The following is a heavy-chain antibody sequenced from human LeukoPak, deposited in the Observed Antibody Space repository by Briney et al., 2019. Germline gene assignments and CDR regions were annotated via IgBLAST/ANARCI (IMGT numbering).Heavy chain of an antibody. D-gene: IGHD2-15*01. CDR2: INTNTGNP. V-gene: IGHV7-4-1*02. CDR1: GYTFTGYY. J-gene: IGHJ6*03. CDR3: ARMRRFGSGGSWGYYYYMDV. Sequence: GASVKVSCKASGYTFTGYYMHWVRQAPGQGLEWMGWINTNTGNPTYAQGFTGRFVFSLDTSVSTAYLQISSLKAEDTAVYYCARMRRFGSGGSWGYYYYMDVWGKGTTVTVSS.